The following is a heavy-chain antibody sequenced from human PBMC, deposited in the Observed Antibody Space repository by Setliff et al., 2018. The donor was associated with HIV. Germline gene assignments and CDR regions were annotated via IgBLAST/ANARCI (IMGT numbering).Heavy chain of an antibody. CDR1: GYTLTSNY. Sequence: ASVKVSCKASGYTLTSNYMHWVRQAPGQGLEWMGIVNPSDGSTIYAQKFQGRVTMTRDTSTSTVYMELSSLTSEDTAVYFCAREYPRVAGPTHYYFDYWGQGTLVTVSS. J-gene: IGHJ4*02. CDR2: VNPSDGST. D-gene: IGHD2-15*01. V-gene: IGHV1-46*01. CDR3: AREYPRVAGPTHYYFDY.